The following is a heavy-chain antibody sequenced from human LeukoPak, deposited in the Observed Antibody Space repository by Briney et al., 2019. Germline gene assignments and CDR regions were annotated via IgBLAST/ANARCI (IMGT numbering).Heavy chain of an antibody. CDR1: GFTFSSYG. CDR3: ARMPKDATYGMDV. V-gene: IGHV3-33*01. J-gene: IGHJ6*04. D-gene: IGHD2-2*01. CDR2: IWYDGSNK. Sequence: GRSLRLSCAASGFTFSSYGTHWVRQAPGKGLEWVAVIWYDGSNKYYADSVKGRFTISRVNSKITLYLQMNSLRAEDTAVYYCARMPKDATYGMDVWGKGTTVSVSS.